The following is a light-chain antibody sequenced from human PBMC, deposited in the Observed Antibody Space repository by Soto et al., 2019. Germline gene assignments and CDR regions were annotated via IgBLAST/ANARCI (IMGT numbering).Light chain of an antibody. CDR1: QSVSSN. CDR3: QQYNNWPPWT. CDR2: GAS. Sequence: TQSPATVPLTTRERATLSFRASQSVSSNLAWYQQKPGQAPRLLIYGASTRATGIPARFSGSGSGTEFTLTISSLQSEDFAIYYCQQYNNWPPWTFGQGTKVDI. V-gene: IGKV3-15*01. J-gene: IGKJ1*01.